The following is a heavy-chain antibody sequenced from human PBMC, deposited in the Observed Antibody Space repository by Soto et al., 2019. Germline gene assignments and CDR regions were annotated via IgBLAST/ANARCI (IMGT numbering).Heavy chain of an antibody. CDR2: MYHSGST. CDR1: GGSISSGGYS. J-gene: IGHJ4*02. V-gene: IGHV4-30-2*01. D-gene: IGHD1-1*01. CDR3: AGVQYY. Sequence: SETLSLTCAVSGGSISSGGYSWCWIRQPPGKGLEWIGYMYHSGSTYYNPSLKSRVTISIDRSKNQFSLKLSSVAAADTAVYYCAGVQYYWGQGTLVTVSS.